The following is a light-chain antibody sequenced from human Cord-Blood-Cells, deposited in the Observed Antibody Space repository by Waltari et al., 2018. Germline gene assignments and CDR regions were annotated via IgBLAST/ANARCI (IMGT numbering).Light chain of an antibody. CDR2: GAS. J-gene: IGKJ1*01. V-gene: IGKV3-20*01. CDR1: QRVSSSY. Sequence: EIVLTQSPGTLSLSPAERATLSCRASQRVSSSYLAWYQQKPGQAPRLLIYGASSRATGIPDRFSGSGSGTDFTLTISRLEPEDFAVYYCQQYGSSPSAFGQGTKVEIK. CDR3: QQYGSSPSA.